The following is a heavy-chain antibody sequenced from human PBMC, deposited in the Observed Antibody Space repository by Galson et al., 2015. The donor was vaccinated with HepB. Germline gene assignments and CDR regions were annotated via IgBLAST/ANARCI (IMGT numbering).Heavy chain of an antibody. CDR2: ISSSANYI. D-gene: IGHD2-2*02. J-gene: IGHJ3*02. CDR1: GFTFSSYS. V-gene: IGHV3-21*05. CDR3: ARAAAAINQGQKIVFDI. Sequence: SLRLSCAASGFTFSSYSMNWVRQAPGKGLEWVSYISSSANYIYYADSVEGRFTISRDNAKNSLYLQMNSLRAEDTAVYYCARAAAAINQGQKIVFDIWGQGTMVTVSS.